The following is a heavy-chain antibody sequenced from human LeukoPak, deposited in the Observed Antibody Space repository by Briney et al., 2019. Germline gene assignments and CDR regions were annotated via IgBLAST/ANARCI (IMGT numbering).Heavy chain of an antibody. CDR3: ARRSRLGIYFDY. CDR1: GGSSSSYY. Sequence: SETLSLTCTVSGGSSSSYYWSWIRQPPGKGLEWIGYIYYSGSTNYNPSLKSRVTISVDTSKNQFSLKLSSVTAADTAVYYCARRSRLGIYFDYWGQGTLVTVSS. J-gene: IGHJ4*02. CDR2: IYYSGST. D-gene: IGHD7-27*01. V-gene: IGHV4-59*01.